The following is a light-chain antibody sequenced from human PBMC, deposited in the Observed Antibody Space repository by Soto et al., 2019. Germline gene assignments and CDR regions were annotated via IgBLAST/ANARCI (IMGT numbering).Light chain of an antibody. CDR1: ASNIGRDP. CDR2: ENN. Sequence: QSVLTQPPSASGAPGQRVTISCSGSASNIGRDPVNWYQQVPGTAPKLLIYENNHRPSGVPDRFSGSKSGTSASLVISGLQSEDEADYYCSSYTTSSTRVFGGGTKLTVL. CDR3: SSYTTSSTRV. V-gene: IGLV1-44*01. J-gene: IGLJ3*02.